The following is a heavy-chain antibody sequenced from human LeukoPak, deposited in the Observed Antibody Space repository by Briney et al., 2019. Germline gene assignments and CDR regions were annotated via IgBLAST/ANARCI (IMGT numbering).Heavy chain of an antibody. D-gene: IGHD2-21*02. CDR3: ATVPEGDRDY. CDR2: ITGSGSGT. Sequence: GGSLRLSCAASGLTFGSHGMTWVRQTPGKGLEWVSGITGSGSGTYYADSVKGRLTISRDNSKNTLYLHMNSLRVEDSAVYYCATVPEGDRDYWGQGTLVTVSS. V-gene: IGHV3-23*01. J-gene: IGHJ4*02. CDR1: GLTFGSHG.